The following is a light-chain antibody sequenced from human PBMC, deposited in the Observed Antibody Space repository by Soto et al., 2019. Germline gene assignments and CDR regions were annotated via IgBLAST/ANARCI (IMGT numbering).Light chain of an antibody. V-gene: IGKV3-11*01. J-gene: IGKJ3*01. CDR1: QSVSSY. Sequence: EIVLTQSPATLSLSPGERATLSCRASQSVSSYLAWYPQKPGQAPRLLIYDASNRSTGIPARFSVCRSGTDFTLTNSSLQPEDFPVYDCQQHSNWVFTFGTGTMVVIK. CDR2: DAS. CDR3: QQHSNWVFT.